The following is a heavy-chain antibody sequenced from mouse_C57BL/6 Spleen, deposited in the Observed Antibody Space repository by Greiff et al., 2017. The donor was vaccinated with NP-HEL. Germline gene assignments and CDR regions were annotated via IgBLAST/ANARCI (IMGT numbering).Heavy chain of an antibody. Sequence: QVQLQQPGTELVKPGASVTLSCKASGYTFTDYEMHWVKQTPVHGLEWIGAIDPETGGTAYNQKFKGKAILTADKSSSTAYMELRSLTSEDSAVYYCTSYYGSYRRGFAYWGQGTLVTVSA. D-gene: IGHD1-1*01. CDR2: IDPETGGT. CDR1: GYTFTDYE. V-gene: IGHV1-15*01. CDR3: TSYYGSYRRGFAY. J-gene: IGHJ3*01.